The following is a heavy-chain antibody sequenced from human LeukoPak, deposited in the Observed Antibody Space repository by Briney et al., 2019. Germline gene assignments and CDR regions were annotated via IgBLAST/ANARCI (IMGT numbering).Heavy chain of an antibody. CDR3: ASYTMVRGVMRPDY. J-gene: IGHJ4*02. V-gene: IGHV1-69*04. D-gene: IGHD3-10*01. CDR1: GYTFTSYG. Sequence: GASVKVSCKASGYTFTSYGISWVRQAPGQGLEWMGRIIPILGIANYAQKFQGRVTITADKSTSTAYMELSSLRSEDTAVYYCASYTMVRGVMRPDYWGQGTLVTVSS. CDR2: IIPILGIA.